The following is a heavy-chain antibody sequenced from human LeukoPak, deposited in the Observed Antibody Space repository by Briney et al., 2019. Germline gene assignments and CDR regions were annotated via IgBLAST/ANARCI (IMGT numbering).Heavy chain of an antibody. CDR3: ARGFWSGHNWFDP. V-gene: IGHV4-39*07. Sequence: GSLRLSCAASGFTFSSYSMNWIRQPPGKGLEWIGSIYYSGSTYYNPSLKSRVTISGDTSKNHISLKLSSVTAADTAVYYCARGFWSGHNWFDPWGQGTLVTVSS. CDR2: IYYSGST. D-gene: IGHD3-3*01. J-gene: IGHJ5*02. CDR1: GFTFSSYS.